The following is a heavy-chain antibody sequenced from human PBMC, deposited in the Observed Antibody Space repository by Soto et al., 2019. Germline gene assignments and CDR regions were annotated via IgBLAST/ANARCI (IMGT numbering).Heavy chain of an antibody. V-gene: IGHV4-4*02. J-gene: IGHJ4*02. D-gene: IGHD3-3*02. CDR1: GDSLHNSHW. CDR3: AARHFWSGPWTARRLDY. Sequence: LALTCAVSGDSLHNSHWGKLVRQPPGKGLEWIGQISHSGNANYNPSLTSRVTISVDKSKNHFSLKLTSVTAADTAVYYCAARHFWSGPWTARRLDYWGQGTLVTVSS. CDR2: ISHSGNA.